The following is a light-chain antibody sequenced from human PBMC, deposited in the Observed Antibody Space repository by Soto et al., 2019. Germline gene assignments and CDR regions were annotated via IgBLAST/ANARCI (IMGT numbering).Light chain of an antibody. Sequence: DIQMTQSPSSLSASAGESVTLTCRASQSVSDFLNWYQQKPGGAPKLLISAASTLQSGVPSRFSGSGSGTDFTLTITNLQPEDFATYYCQQSSNTPYAFCPGTRLEI. CDR1: QSVSDF. CDR3: QQSSNTPYA. CDR2: AAS. J-gene: IGKJ2*01. V-gene: IGKV1-39*01.